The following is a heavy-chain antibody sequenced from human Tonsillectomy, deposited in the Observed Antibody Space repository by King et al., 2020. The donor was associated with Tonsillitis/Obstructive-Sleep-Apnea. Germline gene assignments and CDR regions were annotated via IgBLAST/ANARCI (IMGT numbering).Heavy chain of an antibody. V-gene: IGHV4-34*01. CDR3: ARRQPYCGVDACNDLDY. CDR1: GGPFSGFF. Sequence: VQLQQWGAGLLKPSETLSLTCGASGGPFSGFFWTWIRQSPGKGLEWFGEINHRGSTNYSPSLQSPVTIPVDRSKSNFSLPFASVTAADSALYYCARRQPYCGVDACNDLDYWGQGTLVTVSS. D-gene: IGHD2-21*02. J-gene: IGHJ4*02. CDR2: INHRGST.